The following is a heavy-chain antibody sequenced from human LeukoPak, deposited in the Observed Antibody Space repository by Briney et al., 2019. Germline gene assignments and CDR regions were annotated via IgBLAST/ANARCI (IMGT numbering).Heavy chain of an antibody. CDR2: ISGSGDTT. CDR1: GLTFSRFA. V-gene: IGHV3-23*01. CDR3: AKGHSAHGTGFDG. D-gene: IGHD1-14*01. J-gene: IGHJ4*02. Sequence: GGPLGLSCAASGLTFSRFAMSWVRQAPGKGLEWVSTISGSGDTTYYADSVKGRFSISRDNLKNSLYVQMNSLRVEDTAVYFCAKGHSAHGTGFDGWGQGTLVIVSS.